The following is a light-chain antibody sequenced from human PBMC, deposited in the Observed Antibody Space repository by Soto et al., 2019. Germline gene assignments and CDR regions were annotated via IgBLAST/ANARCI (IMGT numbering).Light chain of an antibody. V-gene: IGKV1-5*03. CDR1: QSISPW. Sequence: DIQMTQSLSTLSAYVGERVTITCRASQSISPWLAWYQKKPGKAPNLLIYRASNLQTGVPSRFSGSGSGTEFTLTINSLQPDDFATYYCQQYRGRPYTFGQGTKLEIE. J-gene: IGKJ2*01. CDR3: QQYRGRPYT. CDR2: RAS.